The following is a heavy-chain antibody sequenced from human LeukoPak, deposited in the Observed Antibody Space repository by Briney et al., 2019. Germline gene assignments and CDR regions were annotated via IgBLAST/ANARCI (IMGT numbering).Heavy chain of an antibody. Sequence: GGSLRLSCAASGFTFSSYGMHWVRQAPGKGLEWVAFIRYDGSNKYYADSVKGRFTISRDNSENTLYLQMNSLRAEDTAVYYCAKGPDLGSGSYFFDYWGQGTLVTVSS. V-gene: IGHV3-30*02. CDR3: AKGPDLGSGSYFFDY. CDR2: IRYDGSNK. J-gene: IGHJ4*02. CDR1: GFTFSSYG. D-gene: IGHD3-10*01.